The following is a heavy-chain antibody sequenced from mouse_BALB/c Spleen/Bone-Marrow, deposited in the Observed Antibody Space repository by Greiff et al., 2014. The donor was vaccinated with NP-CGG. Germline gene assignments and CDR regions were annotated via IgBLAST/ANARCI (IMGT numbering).Heavy chain of an antibody. CDR1: GFTFNTYA. D-gene: IGHD2-2*01. J-gene: IGHJ4*01. CDR2: IRSRSNNYAT. CDR3: VYGYAMDY. Sequence: EVHLVESGGGLVQPKGSLKLSCAASGFTFNTYAMNWVRQAPGKGLEWVARIRSRSNNYATYYADSVKDRFTISRDDSQSMLYLQMNNLKTEDTVMYYCVYGYAMDYWGQGTSVTVSS. V-gene: IGHV10-1*02.